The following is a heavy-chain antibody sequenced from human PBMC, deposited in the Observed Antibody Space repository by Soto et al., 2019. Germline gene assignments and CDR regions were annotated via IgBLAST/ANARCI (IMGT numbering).Heavy chain of an antibody. CDR1: GGSISSGGFH. V-gene: IGHV4-31*01. J-gene: IGHJ4*02. CDR3: ARSILMFGGVRFYFAP. Sequence: SETLSLTCSVSGGSISSGGFHWSWIRQHPGKGLEWIGNIYDSGSTYYNPSLKSQITISVDTSKNQFSLKLSSLTAADTAIYYCARSILMFGGVRFYFAPGAQGTRVP. D-gene: IGHD3-16*01. CDR2: IYDSGST.